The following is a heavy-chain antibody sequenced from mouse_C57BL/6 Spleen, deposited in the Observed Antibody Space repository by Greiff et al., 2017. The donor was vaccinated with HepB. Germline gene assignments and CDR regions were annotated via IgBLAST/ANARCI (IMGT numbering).Heavy chain of an antibody. CDR3: ARDGSSPYWYFDV. CDR1: GFNIKDDY. J-gene: IGHJ1*03. V-gene: IGHV14-4*01. Sequence: VQLQQSGAELVRPGASVKLSCTASGFNIKDDYMHWVKQRPEQGLEWIGWIDPENGDTEYASKFQGKATITADTSSNTAYLQLSSLTSEDSAVYYCARDGSSPYWYFDVWGTGTTVTVSS. D-gene: IGHD1-1*01. CDR2: IDPENGDT.